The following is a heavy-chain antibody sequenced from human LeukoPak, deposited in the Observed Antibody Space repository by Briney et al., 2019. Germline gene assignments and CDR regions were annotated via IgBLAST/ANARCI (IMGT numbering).Heavy chain of an antibody. D-gene: IGHD3-9*01. J-gene: IGHJ6*03. Sequence: GGSLRLSCAASGFTFSKAWMNWVRQAPGKGLEWVANIKQDGSEKYYVDSVKGRFTISRDNAKNSLYLHMKSLRAEDTAVYYCAREIGLRYFDWPQGGLYYYYYMDVWGKGTTVTISS. CDR1: GFTFSKAW. CDR3: AREIGLRYFDWPQGGLYYYYYMDV. V-gene: IGHV3-7*01. CDR2: IKQDGSEK.